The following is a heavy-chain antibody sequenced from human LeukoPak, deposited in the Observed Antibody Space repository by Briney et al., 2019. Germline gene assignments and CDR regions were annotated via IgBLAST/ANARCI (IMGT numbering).Heavy chain of an antibody. D-gene: IGHD3-16*02. CDR1: GFTFSDYY. V-gene: IGHV3-11*01. Sequence: GGSLRLSCAASGFTFSDYYMSWIRQAPGKGLEWVSYISSSGSTIYYADSVKGRFTISRDNAKNSLYLQMNSLRAEDTAVYYCARHVYVGGSYRSDDAFDIWGQGTMVTVSS. J-gene: IGHJ3*02. CDR2: ISSSGSTI. CDR3: ARHVYVGGSYRSDDAFDI.